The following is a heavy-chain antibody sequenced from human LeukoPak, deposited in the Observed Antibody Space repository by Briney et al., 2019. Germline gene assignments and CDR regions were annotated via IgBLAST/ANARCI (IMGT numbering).Heavy chain of an antibody. Sequence: KPSETLSLTCTVSGGSISSSSYYWGWIRQPPGKGREWIGSIYYSGSTYYNPSLKSRVTISVDTSKNQFSLKLSSVTAADTAVYYCARQDCSGGSCYGDYWGQGTLVTVSS. CDR3: ARQDCSGGSCYGDY. CDR2: IYYSGST. J-gene: IGHJ4*02. D-gene: IGHD2-15*01. CDR1: GGSISSSSYY. V-gene: IGHV4-39*01.